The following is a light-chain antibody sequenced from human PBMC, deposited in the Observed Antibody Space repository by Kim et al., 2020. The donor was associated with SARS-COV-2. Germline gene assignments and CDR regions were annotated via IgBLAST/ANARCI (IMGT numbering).Light chain of an antibody. Sequence: AVVGDRVTISCRASQRISTYVNWYQQKPGRAPKLLIYGASILRSGVPSRFRGSGSGTDFTLTISGVQPEDFAIYYCQQSYETPLMFGGGTKVDIK. J-gene: IGKJ4*02. CDR1: QRISTY. V-gene: IGKV1-39*01. CDR3: QQSYETPLM. CDR2: GAS.